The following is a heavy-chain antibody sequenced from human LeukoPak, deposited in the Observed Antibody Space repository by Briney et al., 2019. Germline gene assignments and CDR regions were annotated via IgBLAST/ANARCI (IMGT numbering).Heavy chain of an antibody. CDR2: IKSDGSIT. CDR1: EFTFSSYW. D-gene: IGHD6-13*01. CDR3: ARDGSSWSNWLDP. V-gene: IGHV3-74*01. Sequence: GGSLRLSCAASEFTFSSYWMHWVRQAPGKGLVWVSRIKSDGSITSHADSVKGRFTISRDNAKNTLYLQMNSLRAEDTGVYYCARDGSSWSNWLDPWGQGTLVTVSS. J-gene: IGHJ5*02.